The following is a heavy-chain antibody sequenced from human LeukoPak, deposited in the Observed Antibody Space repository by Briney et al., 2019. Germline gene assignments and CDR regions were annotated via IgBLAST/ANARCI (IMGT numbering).Heavy chain of an antibody. CDR3: AREHSGSYGLLIDY. J-gene: IGHJ4*02. CDR2: IYYSGST. D-gene: IGHD1-26*01. Sequence: SQTLSLTCTVSGGSISSGGYYWSWIRQPPGKGLEWIGYIYYSGSTNYNPSLKSRVTISVDTSKNQFSLKLSSVTAADTAVYYCAREHSGSYGLLIDYWGQGTLVTVSS. V-gene: IGHV4-61*08. CDR1: GGSISSGGYY.